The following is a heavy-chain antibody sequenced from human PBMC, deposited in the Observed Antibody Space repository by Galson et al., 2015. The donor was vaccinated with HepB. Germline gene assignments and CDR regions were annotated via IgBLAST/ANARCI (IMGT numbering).Heavy chain of an antibody. CDR1: GGPISSSY. CDR3: ARIPTMYGNYDL. D-gene: IGHD2-8*01. CDR2: ISYTGST. J-gene: IGHJ2*01. Sequence: QVQLQESGPGLVKPSETLSLTCTVSGGPISSSYWNWIRQPPGKGLEWIGYISYTGSTNYNPSLKSRVTISVDTSKTQFSLKLSSVTAADTAVYYCARIPTMYGNYDLWGRGNLVTVSS. V-gene: IGHV4-59*01.